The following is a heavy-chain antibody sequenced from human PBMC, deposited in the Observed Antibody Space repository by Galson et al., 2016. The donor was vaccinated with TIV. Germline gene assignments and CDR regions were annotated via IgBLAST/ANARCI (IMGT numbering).Heavy chain of an antibody. CDR2: ISTTSTLI. CDR3: AREGRDGYNPYFDF. D-gene: IGHD5-24*01. V-gene: IGHV3-48*01. CDR1: GFSFSIYN. Sequence: SLRLSCAASGFSFSIYNMNWVRQAPGKGLEWISYISTTSTLIYYADSVRGRFTISRDNAKNSLYLQMNSLRAEDTAVYYCAREGRDGYNPYFDFWGQGTLITVSS. J-gene: IGHJ4*02.